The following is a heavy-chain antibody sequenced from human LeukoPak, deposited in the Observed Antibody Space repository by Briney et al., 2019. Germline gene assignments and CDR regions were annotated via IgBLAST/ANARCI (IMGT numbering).Heavy chain of an antibody. V-gene: IGHV1-18*01. CDR2: ISAYNGNT. D-gene: IGHD6-13*01. Sequence: ASVKVSCKASGYTFSNYGISWVRQAPGQGLEWMGWISAYNGNTNYVQKLQGRVTMTTDTSTNTAYMELRSLGSDDTAVYYCARDKAIAAGGTYFDCWGQGTLVTVSS. CDR1: GYTFSNYG. CDR3: ARDKAIAAGGTYFDC. J-gene: IGHJ4*02.